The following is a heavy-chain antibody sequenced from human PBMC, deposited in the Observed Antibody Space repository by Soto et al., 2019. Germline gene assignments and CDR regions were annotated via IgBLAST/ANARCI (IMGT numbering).Heavy chain of an antibody. CDR3: ARAIEMATGCDP. CDR2: IYYSGST. V-gene: IGHV4-30-4*01. Sequence: QVQLQESGPGLVKPSQTLSLTCTVSGGSISSGDYYWSWIRQPPGKGLEWIGYIYYSGSTYYNPSLKSRVTTSVDSSKDQFSLKLSSGTAADTAVYYCARAIEMATGCDPWGQGTLVTVSS. CDR1: GGSISSGDYY. J-gene: IGHJ5*02. D-gene: IGHD5-12*01.